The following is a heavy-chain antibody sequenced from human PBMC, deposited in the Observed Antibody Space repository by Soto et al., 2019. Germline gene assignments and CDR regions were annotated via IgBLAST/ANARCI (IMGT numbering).Heavy chain of an antibody. CDR2: ISAYNGNT. D-gene: IGHD3-22*01. CDR1: GYTFTSYG. CDR3: ARATYYYDSSGYPDGSFDY. Sequence: ASVKVSCKASGYTFTSYGISWVRQAPGQGLEWMGWISAYNGNTNYAQKLQGRVTMTTDTSTSTAYMELRSLRSDDTAVYYCARATYYYDSSGYPDGSFDYWGQGTLVTVSS. J-gene: IGHJ4*02. V-gene: IGHV1-18*01.